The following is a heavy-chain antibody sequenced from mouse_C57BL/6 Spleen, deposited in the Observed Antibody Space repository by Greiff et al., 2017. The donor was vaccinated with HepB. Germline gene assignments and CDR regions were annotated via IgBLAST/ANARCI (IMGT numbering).Heavy chain of an antibody. J-gene: IGHJ2*01. CDR2: IDPETGGT. V-gene: IGHV1-15*01. Sequence: QVQLKESGAELVRPGASVTLSCKASGYTFTDYEMHWVKQTPVHGLEWIGAIDPETGGTAYNQKFKGKAILTADKSSSTAYMELRSLTSDDSAVYYCTRWGGHFDYWGQGTTLTVSS. CDR1: GYTFTDYE. CDR3: TRWGGHFDY.